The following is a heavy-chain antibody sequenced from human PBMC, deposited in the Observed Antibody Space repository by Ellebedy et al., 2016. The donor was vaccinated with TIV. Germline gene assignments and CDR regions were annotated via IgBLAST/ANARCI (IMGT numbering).Heavy chain of an antibody. CDR3: AKGGQWLDNDY. CDR1: GFTFSSYA. V-gene: IGHV3-23*01. D-gene: IGHD6-19*01. J-gene: IGHJ4*02. CDR2: ISGSGGDT. Sequence: GGSLRLXXAASGFTFSSYAMSWVRQAPGKGLEWGSAISGSGGDTYYADSVKGRFTISRDNSKNTLFLQMNSLRAEDTAVYYCAKGGQWLDNDYWGQGTLVTVSS.